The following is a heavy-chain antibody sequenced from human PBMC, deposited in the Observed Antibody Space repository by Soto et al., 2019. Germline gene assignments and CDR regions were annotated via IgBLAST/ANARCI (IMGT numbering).Heavy chain of an antibody. D-gene: IGHD6-13*01. Sequence: KPSETLSLTCTVSGGSVSSGNYYWSWIRQHPEKGLEWIGYIYYRGSTYYNPSLKTRVSISVDTSKTQFSLKVTSVTAADTAVYFCARAQGNERTYSAGQFDHWGQGTLVTVSS. J-gene: IGHJ4*02. CDR3: ARAQGNERTYSAGQFDH. CDR2: IYYRGST. V-gene: IGHV4-31*03. CDR1: GGSVSSGNYY.